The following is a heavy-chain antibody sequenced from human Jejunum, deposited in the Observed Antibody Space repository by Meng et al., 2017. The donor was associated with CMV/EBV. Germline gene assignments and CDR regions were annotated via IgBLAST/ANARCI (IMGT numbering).Heavy chain of an antibody. CDR1: GFTFSNFH. CDR3: AKGKSYFFEY. Sequence: CAASGFTFSNFHRNWVRQAPGKGLEWVAYISGGGLPKYYADSMKGRITISRDNAKNSLYLQIDNVGVDDTAVYYCAKGKSYFFEYWGPGALVTVSS. CDR2: ISGGGLPK. J-gene: IGHJ4*02. D-gene: IGHD3-10*01. V-gene: IGHV3-11*04.